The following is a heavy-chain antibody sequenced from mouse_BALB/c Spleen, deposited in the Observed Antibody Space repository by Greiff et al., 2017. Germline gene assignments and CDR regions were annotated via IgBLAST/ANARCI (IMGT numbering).Heavy chain of an antibody. V-gene: IGHV2-2*02. Sequence: VKLVESGPGLVQPSQSLSITCTVSGFSLTSYGVHWVRQSPGKGLEWLGVIWSGGSTDYNAAFISRLSISKDNSKSQVFFKMNSLQANDTAIYYCARASLLRPHWYFDVWGAGTTVTVSA. D-gene: IGHD1-2*01. CDR2: IWSGGST. CDR1: GFSLTSYG. CDR3: ARASLLRPHWYFDV. J-gene: IGHJ1*01.